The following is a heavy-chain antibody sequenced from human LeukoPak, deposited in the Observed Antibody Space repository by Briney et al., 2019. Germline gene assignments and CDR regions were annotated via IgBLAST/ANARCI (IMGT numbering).Heavy chain of an antibody. Sequence: SVKVSCKASGGTLSSYAFSWVRQAPGQGLEWMGRIISMYGIANYAQKFQGRVTITADKSTSTAYMELSSLRSEDTAVYYCARSQRWLQLSQGHDALDIWGQGTMVTVSS. CDR1: GGTLSSYA. V-gene: IGHV1-69*04. CDR2: IISMYGIA. CDR3: ARSQRWLQLSQGHDALDI. D-gene: IGHD5-24*01. J-gene: IGHJ3*02.